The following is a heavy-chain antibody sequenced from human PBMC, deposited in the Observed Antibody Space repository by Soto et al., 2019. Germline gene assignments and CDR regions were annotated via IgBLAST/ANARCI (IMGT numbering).Heavy chain of an antibody. CDR2: ISADNGNT. CDR3: ARCIQQDYYYGMDV. V-gene: IGHV1-18*01. J-gene: IGHJ6*02. D-gene: IGHD5-18*01. CDR1: GYTFYSHG. Sequence: QAQLVQSGAEVKKPGASVKVSCKASGYTFYSHGISWVRQAPGQGLEWMGRISADNGNTKYAQKFRGRVTMTTDTSTSTVYMELRNLRSDDTAVYYCARCIQQDYYYGMDVWGQGTTVTVSS.